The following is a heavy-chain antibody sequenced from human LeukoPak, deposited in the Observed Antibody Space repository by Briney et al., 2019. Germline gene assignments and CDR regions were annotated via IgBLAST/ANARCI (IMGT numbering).Heavy chain of an antibody. CDR1: GYTFTSYD. CDR3: ARGRMVAVAGPPDY. J-gene: IGHJ4*02. CDR2: MNPNSGNT. V-gene: IGHV1-8*01. D-gene: IGHD6-19*01. Sequence: GASVKVPCKASGYTFTSYDINWVRQATGQGLEWMGWMNPNSGNTGYAQKFQGRVTMTRNTSISTAYMELSSLRSEDTAVYYCARGRMVAVAGPPDYWGQGTLVTVSS.